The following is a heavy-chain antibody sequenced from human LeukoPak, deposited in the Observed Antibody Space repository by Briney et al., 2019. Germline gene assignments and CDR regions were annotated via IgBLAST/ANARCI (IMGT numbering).Heavy chain of an antibody. V-gene: IGHV3-21*01. CDR1: GFTFSSYS. D-gene: IGHD2-2*01. Sequence: PGGSLRLSCAASGFTFSSYSMNWARQAPGKGLEWVSSISSSSSYIYYADSVKGRFTISRDNVKNSLYLQMNSLRAEDTAVYYCARDGAWEVPAAMTYYYYMDVWGKGTTVTVSS. J-gene: IGHJ6*03. CDR2: ISSSSSYI. CDR3: ARDGAWEVPAAMTYYYYMDV.